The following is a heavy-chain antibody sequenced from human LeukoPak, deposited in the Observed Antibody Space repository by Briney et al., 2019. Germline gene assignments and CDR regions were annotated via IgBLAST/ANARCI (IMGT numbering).Heavy chain of an antibody. CDR2: IYYSGST. CDR1: GGSISSSSYY. CDR3: AGVVVSRRDY. V-gene: IGHV4-39*07. Sequence: PSETLPLTCTVSGGSISSSSYYWGWIRQPPGKGLEWIGSIYYSGSTYYNPSLKSRVTISVDTSKNQFSLKLSSVTAADTAVYYCAGVVVSRRDYWGQGTLVTVSS. D-gene: IGHD2-15*01. J-gene: IGHJ4*02.